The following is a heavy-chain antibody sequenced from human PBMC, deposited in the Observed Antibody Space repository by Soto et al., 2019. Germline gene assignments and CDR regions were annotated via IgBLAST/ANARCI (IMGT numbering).Heavy chain of an antibody. CDR2: TRNKANSYTT. J-gene: IGHJ4*02. V-gene: IGHV3-72*01. CDR3: ARVARHDYSNYYFDY. Sequence: EVQLVESGGGLVQPGGSLRLSCAASGFTFSDHYMDWVRQAPGKGLEWVGRTRNKANSYTTEYAASAKGRFTISRDDSKNSLYLQMNSLKTEDTAVYYCARVARHDYSNYYFDYWGQGTLVTVSS. CDR1: GFTFSDHY. D-gene: IGHD4-4*01.